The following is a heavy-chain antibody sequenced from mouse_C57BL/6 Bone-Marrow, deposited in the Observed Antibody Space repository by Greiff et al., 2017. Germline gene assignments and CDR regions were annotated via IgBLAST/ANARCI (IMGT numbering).Heavy chain of an antibody. CDR3: ASGGYDGSMDY. Sequence: EVQLQQSGPGLVKPSQSLSLSCSVSGYSITSGYFWYWNRQFAGNILEWMGFISYDGSNNYNPTLKNRITITRDTSKNQFFLKLNTVTTEDTATYYCASGGYDGSMDYWGQGTSVTVSS. V-gene: IGHV3-6*01. J-gene: IGHJ4*01. CDR1: GYSITSGYF. D-gene: IGHD1-1*01. CDR2: ISYDGSN.